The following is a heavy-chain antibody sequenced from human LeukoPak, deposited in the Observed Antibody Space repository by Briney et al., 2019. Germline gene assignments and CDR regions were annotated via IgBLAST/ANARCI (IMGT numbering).Heavy chain of an antibody. CDR1: GFSVTYAW. CDR2: IKSKTDGGTT. Sequence: GGSLRLSCAASGFSVTYAWMSWVRQAPGKGLEWVGRIKSKTDGGTTDYSTPVKGRFTISTDDSENTLYLQMNSLKSDDTAVYYCTTVVSPGSYWESYYYHYMDVWGKGTTVTVSS. V-gene: IGHV3-15*01. CDR3: TTVVSPGSYWESYYYHYMDV. J-gene: IGHJ6*03. D-gene: IGHD3-10*01.